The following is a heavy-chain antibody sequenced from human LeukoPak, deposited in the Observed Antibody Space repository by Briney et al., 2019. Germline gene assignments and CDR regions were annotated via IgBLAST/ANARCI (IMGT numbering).Heavy chain of an antibody. Sequence: SQTLSLTCTVSGGSISSGDYYWSWIRQPPGKGLEWIGYTYYSGSTYYNPSLKSRATISVDTSKNQFSLKLASVTAADTAVYYCARPYYYDSRIDPWGQGTLVTVSS. D-gene: IGHD3-22*01. V-gene: IGHV4-30-4*01. CDR1: GGSISSGDYY. CDR2: TYYSGST. J-gene: IGHJ5*02. CDR3: ARPYYYDSRIDP.